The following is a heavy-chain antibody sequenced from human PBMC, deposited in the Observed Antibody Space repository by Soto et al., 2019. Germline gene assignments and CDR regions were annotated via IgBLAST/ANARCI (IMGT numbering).Heavy chain of an antibody. CDR2: IHYSGST. CDR3: ARGSAAGTKSPFDY. V-gene: IGHV4-59*01. J-gene: IGHJ4*02. Sequence: SETLSLTCTVSGGSINSYYWSWIRQSPGKGLEWIGYIHYSGSTNYNPSLKSRVTISVDTSKNQLSLKLSSVTAADTAVYYCARGSAAGTKSPFDYWGQGTLVTVSS. CDR1: GGSINSYY. D-gene: IGHD6-13*01.